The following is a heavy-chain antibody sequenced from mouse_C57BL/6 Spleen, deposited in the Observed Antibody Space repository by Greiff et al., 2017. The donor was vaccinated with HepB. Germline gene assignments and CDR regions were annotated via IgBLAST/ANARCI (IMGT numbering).Heavy chain of an antibody. J-gene: IGHJ3*01. Sequence: EVHLVESGGGLVKPGGSLKLACAASGFPFSSYALSWVRQTPEKRLEWVATISDGGSYTYYPDNVKGRFTISRDNAKNNLYLQMSHLKSEDTAMYYCARDGDYGFAYWGQGTLVTVSA. D-gene: IGHD2-4*01. CDR3: ARDGDYGFAY. CDR1: GFPFSSYA. CDR2: ISDGGSYT. V-gene: IGHV5-4*01.